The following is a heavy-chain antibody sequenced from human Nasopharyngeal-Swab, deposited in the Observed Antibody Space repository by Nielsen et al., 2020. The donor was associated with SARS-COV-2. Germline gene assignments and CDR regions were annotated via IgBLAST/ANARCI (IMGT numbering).Heavy chain of an antibody. D-gene: IGHD1-26*01. J-gene: IGHJ4*02. Sequence: PGTGLEWIGSIYYSGSTYYNPSLKSRVTISVDTSKNQFSLKLSSVTAADTAVYYCARPQWELLTFDYWGQGTLVTVSS. V-gene: IGHV4-39*01. CDR2: IYYSGST. CDR3: ARPQWELLTFDY.